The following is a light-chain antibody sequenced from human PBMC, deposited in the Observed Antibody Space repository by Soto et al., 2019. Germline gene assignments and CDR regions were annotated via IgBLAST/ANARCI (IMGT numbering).Light chain of an antibody. CDR1: RSNIGSNT. CDR2: SNN. J-gene: IGLJ2*01. CDR3: TAWDDRLNGVV. Sequence: QSVLNQLPSASGTPGPRVTISCSGSRSNIGSNTVNWYQQLPGTAPKLLIYSNNQRPSGVPDRFSGSKSGTSASLAISGLQSEDEADYYCTAWDDRLNGVVFGGGTKLTVL. V-gene: IGLV1-44*01.